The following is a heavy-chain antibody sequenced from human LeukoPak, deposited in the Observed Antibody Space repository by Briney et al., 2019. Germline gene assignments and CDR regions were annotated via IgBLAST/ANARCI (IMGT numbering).Heavy chain of an antibody. CDR3: ARRIVGASTLDY. J-gene: IGHJ4*02. D-gene: IGHD1-26*01. CDR1: GYTFSSYG. CDR2: ISVYNGDT. Sequence: ASVKVSCKASGYTFSSYGITWVRQAPGQGLEWMGWISVYNGDTNYAQKLQGRVTVTTDTSTSTAYMELRSLRSDDTAVYYCARRIVGASTLDYWGQGTLVTVSS. V-gene: IGHV1-18*01.